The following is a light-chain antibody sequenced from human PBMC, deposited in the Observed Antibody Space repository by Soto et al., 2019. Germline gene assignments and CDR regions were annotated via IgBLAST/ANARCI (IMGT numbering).Light chain of an antibody. J-gene: IGLJ2*01. CDR3: SSYTCSNTLL. CDR1: SSDVGGYNY. V-gene: IGLV2-14*01. CDR2: DVN. Sequence: QSALTQPASVSGSPGQSITISCTGTSSDVGGYNYVSWYQQHTGNAPKLMLYDVNNRPSVVSIRFSGSKSGNTASLTISGLQAEDDADYYCSSYTCSNTLLFGGGTKRTVL.